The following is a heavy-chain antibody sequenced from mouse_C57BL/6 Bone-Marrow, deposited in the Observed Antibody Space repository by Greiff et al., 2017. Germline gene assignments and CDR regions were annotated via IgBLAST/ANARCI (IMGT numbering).Heavy chain of an antibody. D-gene: IGHD1-1*01. Sequence: VQLQQSGAELARPGASVKLSCKASGYTFTSYGISWVKQRTGQGLEWIGEIYPRSGNTYYNEKFKGKATLTADTSSSTAYMELRSLTSEDSAVYFCARGTVVAPRFAYWGQGTLVTVSA. J-gene: IGHJ3*01. V-gene: IGHV1-81*01. CDR3: ARGTVVAPRFAY. CDR2: IYPRSGNT. CDR1: GYTFTSYG.